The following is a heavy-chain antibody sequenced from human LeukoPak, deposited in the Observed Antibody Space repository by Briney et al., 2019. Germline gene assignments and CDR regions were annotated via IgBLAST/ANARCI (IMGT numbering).Heavy chain of an antibody. V-gene: IGHV1-46*01. J-gene: IGHJ4*02. CDR3: AGIHNWNYAIDY. CDR1: GYTFTSYY. D-gene: IGHD1-7*01. Sequence: GASVKVPCKASGYTFTSYYVHWVRQAPAQRLEWMGIISPSGDSTSYAQNFQGRVTMTRDTSTSTVYMELRSLRSEDTAVYYCAGIHNWNYAIDYWGQGTLVTVSS. CDR2: ISPSGDST.